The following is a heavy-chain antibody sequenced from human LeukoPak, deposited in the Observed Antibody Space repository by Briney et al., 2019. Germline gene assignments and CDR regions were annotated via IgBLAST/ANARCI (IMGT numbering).Heavy chain of an antibody. V-gene: IGHV4-59*08. CDR2: IYYSGST. D-gene: IGHD2-2*01. CDR3: ARAGRGYCSSTSCRLPFDY. J-gene: IGHJ4*02. CDR1: GGSISSYY. Sequence: SSETLSLTCTVSGGSISSYYWSWIRQPPGKGLEWIGYIYYSGSTNYNPSLKSRVTISVDTSKNQFSLKLSSVTAADTAVYYCARAGRGYCSSTSCRLPFDYWGQGTLVTVSS.